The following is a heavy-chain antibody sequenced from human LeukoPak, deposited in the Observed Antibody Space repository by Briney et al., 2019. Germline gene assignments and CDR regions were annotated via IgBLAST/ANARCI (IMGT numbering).Heavy chain of an antibody. Sequence: GASVKVSCKASGYTFTGYYMHWVRQAPGQGLEWMGWINPNSGGTNYAQKFQGRVTMTRDTSISTAYMELSRLTSDDTAVYYCANIVGAATGFDYWDQGTLVTVSS. CDR2: INPNSGGT. J-gene: IGHJ4*02. V-gene: IGHV1-2*02. CDR1: GYTFTGYY. CDR3: ANIVGAATGFDY. D-gene: IGHD1-26*01.